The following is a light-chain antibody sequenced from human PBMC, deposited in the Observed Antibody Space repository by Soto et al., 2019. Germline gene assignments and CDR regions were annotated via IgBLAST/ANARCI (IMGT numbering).Light chain of an antibody. J-gene: IGKJ3*01. CDR1: QSGSSSY. Sequence: EIVLTQSPGTLSLSPGERATLSCRASQSGSSSYLAWYQQKPGQAPGLLIFGTSSRATGIPDWFSGIGPGTDYALTINRLATEDSAVYYCQQYGSSRLSTFGPGTNVDIK. CDR3: QQYGSSRLST. V-gene: IGKV3-20*01. CDR2: GTS.